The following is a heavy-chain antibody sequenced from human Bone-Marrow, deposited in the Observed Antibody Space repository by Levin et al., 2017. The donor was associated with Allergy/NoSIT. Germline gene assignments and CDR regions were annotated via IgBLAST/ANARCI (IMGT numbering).Heavy chain of an antibody. CDR3: ARDRRRDEGVWGAYGDGEGFDF. CDR1: GGTFSEHT. V-gene: IGHV1-69*04. Sequence: SVKVSCKTSGGTFSEHTFSWVRQGPGQGLEWMGRIVPVLGMENYAQNFQGRLTASADLSTGTVYMELRSLTSDDTDMYFCARDRRRDEGVWGAYGDGEGFDFWGQGTMVTVSS. D-gene: IGHD3-16*01. CDR2: IVPVLGME. J-gene: IGHJ3*01.